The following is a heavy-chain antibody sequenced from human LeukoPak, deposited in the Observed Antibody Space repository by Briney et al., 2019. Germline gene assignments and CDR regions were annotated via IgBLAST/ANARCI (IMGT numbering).Heavy chain of an antibody. CDR1: GYTLTELS. D-gene: IGHD2-21*02. CDR2: FDPEDGET. CDR3: AIRYCGGDCYFVWLYAFDI. Sequence: GASVKVSCKVSGYTLTELSMHWVRQAPGKGLEWMGGFDPEDGETIYAQKFQGRVTMTEDTSTDTAYMELSSLRSEDTAVYYCAIRYCGGDCYFVWLYAFDIWGQGTMVTVSS. J-gene: IGHJ3*02. V-gene: IGHV1-24*01.